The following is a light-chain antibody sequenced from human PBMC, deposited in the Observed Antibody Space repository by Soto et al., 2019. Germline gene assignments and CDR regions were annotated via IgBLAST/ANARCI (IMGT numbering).Light chain of an antibody. CDR1: QIVSNV. V-gene: IGKV1-5*01. J-gene: IGKJ1*01. Sequence: DIQMTQSPSTLSASVGDRVTIPCRAIQIVSNVLAWFQQKPGRAPKLLIFDISNLASGVPSRFSGSGSGSATEFTLTISSLQPDDSATYYCQQYYSYPWTFGQGTKVDIK. CDR3: QQYYSYPWT. CDR2: DIS.